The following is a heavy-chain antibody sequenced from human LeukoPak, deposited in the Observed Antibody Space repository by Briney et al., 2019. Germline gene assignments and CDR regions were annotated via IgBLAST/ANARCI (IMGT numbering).Heavy chain of an antibody. CDR3: AKDLWFGELDY. D-gene: IGHD3-10*01. CDR2: INGSGRVT. V-gene: IGHV3-23*01. J-gene: IGHJ4*02. CDR1: GFTFSSYA. Sequence: GGSLRLSCAASGFTFSSYAMSWVRQTPGKGLDWVSAINGSGRVTYYADSVKGRFTVSRDNSKNTLFLQMNSLRAEDTAVYYCAKDLWFGELDYWGQGTLVTVSS.